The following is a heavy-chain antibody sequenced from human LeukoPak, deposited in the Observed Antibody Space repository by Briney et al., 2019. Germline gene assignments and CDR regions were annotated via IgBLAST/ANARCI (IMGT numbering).Heavy chain of an antibody. Sequence: SETLSLTCTVSGGSISSSSYYWGWIRQPPGKGLEWIGSIYYSGSTYYNPSLKSRATISVDTSKNQFSLKLSSVTAADTAVYYCARHTRYTSGWGGEDYWGQGTLVTVSS. CDR1: GGSISSSSYY. V-gene: IGHV4-39*01. J-gene: IGHJ4*02. CDR3: ARHTRYTSGWGGEDY. D-gene: IGHD6-19*01. CDR2: IYYSGST.